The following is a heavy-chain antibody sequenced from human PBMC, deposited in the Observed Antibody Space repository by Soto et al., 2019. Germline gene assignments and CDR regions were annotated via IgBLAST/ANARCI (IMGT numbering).Heavy chain of an antibody. Sequence: GGSLRLSCAASGFTFSNYAMTWVRQAPGKGLEWVSGISGNGASTYYAESVKGRFTISRDNSKKTLYLQMNSLRAEETALYYCAKDIVTYSSASGTYYDFWGQGTLVTVSS. D-gene: IGHD3-10*01. CDR2: ISGNGAST. CDR3: AKDIVTYSSASGTYYDF. V-gene: IGHV3-23*01. J-gene: IGHJ4*02. CDR1: GFTFSNYA.